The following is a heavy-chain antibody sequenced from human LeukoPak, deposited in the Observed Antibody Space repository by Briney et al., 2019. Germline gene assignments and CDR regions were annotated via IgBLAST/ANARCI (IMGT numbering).Heavy chain of an antibody. CDR3: ARGPYSSGWYVDY. CDR1: GDSVSSNSAA. Sequence: SQTLSLTCAISGDSVSSNSAAWNWIRQSSSRGLEWLGRTYYRSKWYNDYAVSVKSRITINPDTSKNQFSLQLNSVTPEDTAVYYCARGPYSSGWYVDYWGQGTLVTVSS. J-gene: IGHJ4*02. CDR2: TYYRSKWYN. D-gene: IGHD6-19*01. V-gene: IGHV6-1*01.